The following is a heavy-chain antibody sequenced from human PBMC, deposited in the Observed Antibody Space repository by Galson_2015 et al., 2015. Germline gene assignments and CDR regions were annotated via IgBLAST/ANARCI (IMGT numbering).Heavy chain of an antibody. CDR2: ISGSGGST. V-gene: IGHV3-23*01. CDR1: GFTVSSNY. D-gene: IGHD3-10*01. Sequence: SLRLSCAASGFTVSSNYMSWVRQAPGKGLEWVSAISGSGGSTYYADSVKGRFTISRDNSKNTLYLQMNSLRAEDTAVYYCAKDRSGLWFGEFSGWFDPWGQGTLVTVSS. CDR3: AKDRSGLWFGEFSGWFDP. J-gene: IGHJ5*02.